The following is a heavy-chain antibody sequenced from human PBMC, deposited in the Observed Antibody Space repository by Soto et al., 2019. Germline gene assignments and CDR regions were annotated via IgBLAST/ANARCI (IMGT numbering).Heavy chain of an antibody. V-gene: IGHV1-2*02. Sequence: QVQLVQSGAEVKKPGASVKVSCKASGYTFTGYYIHWVGQAPGQGLEWMGWINTNSGGTNYAQKFQGRVTMTRDTSIITAYMELSRLTSDDTAVYYCARTQTNDYWGQGTLVTVSS. CDR3: ARTQTNDY. J-gene: IGHJ4*02. CDR1: GYTFTGYY. CDR2: INTNSGGT.